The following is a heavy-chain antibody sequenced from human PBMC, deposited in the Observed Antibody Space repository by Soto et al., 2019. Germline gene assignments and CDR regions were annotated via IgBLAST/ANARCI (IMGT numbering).Heavy chain of an antibody. CDR3: AKDGAAAGHVFDY. Sequence: GGSLRLSCAASGFTFSSYGMHWVRQAPGKGLEWVAVISYDGSNKYYADSVKGRFTISRDNSKNTLYLQMNSLRAEDTAVYYCAKDGAAAGHVFDYWGQVTLVTVSS. CDR1: GFTFSSYG. V-gene: IGHV3-30*18. D-gene: IGHD6-13*01. J-gene: IGHJ4*02. CDR2: ISYDGSNK.